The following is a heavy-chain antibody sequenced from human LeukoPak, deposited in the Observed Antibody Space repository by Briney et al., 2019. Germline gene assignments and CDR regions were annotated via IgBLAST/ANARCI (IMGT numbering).Heavy chain of an antibody. CDR2: VKRDGSVK. CDR1: GFTFTTYW. D-gene: IGHD4-23*01. CDR3: VRDLSPAYGGHYYDAFDF. Sequence: GGSLRLSCAASGFTFTTYWMAWVRQAPGKGLEWVANVKRDGSVKYYVDSVKDRFTISRDNAKNSLYLQMNSLRAEDTALYYCVRDLSPAYGGHYYDAFDFWGQGTMVTVSS. J-gene: IGHJ3*01. V-gene: IGHV3-7*01.